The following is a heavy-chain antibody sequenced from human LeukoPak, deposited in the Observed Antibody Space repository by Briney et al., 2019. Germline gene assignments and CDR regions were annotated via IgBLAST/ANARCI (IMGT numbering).Heavy chain of an antibody. J-gene: IGHJ3*02. CDR3: ARVGYCGTSCLDAFDI. CDR2: ISSSSSTI. Sequence: GGSLRLSCAASGFTFSSYSMNWVRQAPGKGLEWVSYISSSSSTIYYADSVKGRFTISRDNAKNSLYLQMNSLRAEDTAVYYCARVGYCGTSCLDAFDIWGQGTMVTVSS. D-gene: IGHD2-2*01. V-gene: IGHV3-48*01. CDR1: GFTFSSYS.